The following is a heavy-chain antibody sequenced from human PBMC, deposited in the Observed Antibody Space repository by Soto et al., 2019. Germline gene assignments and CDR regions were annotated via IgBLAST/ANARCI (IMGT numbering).Heavy chain of an antibody. Sequence: PGGSLRLSCAASGFTFSSYAMHWVRQAPGKGLEWVAVISYDGSNKYYADSVKGRFTISRDNSKNTLYLQMNSLRAEDTAVYYCARAPMIVVVTLDYWGQGTLVTVSS. CDR3: ARAPMIVVVTLDY. CDR1: GFTFSSYA. CDR2: ISYDGSNK. D-gene: IGHD3-22*01. J-gene: IGHJ4*02. V-gene: IGHV3-30-3*01.